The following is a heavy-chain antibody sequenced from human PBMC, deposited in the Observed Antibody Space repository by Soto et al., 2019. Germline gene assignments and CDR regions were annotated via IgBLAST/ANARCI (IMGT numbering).Heavy chain of an antibody. CDR1: GYTFTSYG. Sequence: QVQLVQSGAEVKKPGASVKVSCKASGYTFTSYGISWVRQAPGQGLEWMGWISAYNGNTKYAQKLQGRVPMTTGTSTSTAYLERRSLRSYDTTVYYCAGVQLTRGSADYYGMDVGGQGTTVTVSS. J-gene: IGHJ6*01. V-gene: IGHV1-18*01. CDR3: AGVQLTRGSADYYGMDV. CDR2: ISAYNGNT. D-gene: IGHD5-18*01.